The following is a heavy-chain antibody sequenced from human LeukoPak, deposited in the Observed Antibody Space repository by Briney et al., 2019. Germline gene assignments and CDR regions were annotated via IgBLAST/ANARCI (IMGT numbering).Heavy chain of an antibody. CDR2: ISSSGGST. J-gene: IGHJ6*02. CDR1: GFTFSSDA. D-gene: IGHD4-11*01. V-gene: IGHV3-23*01. CDR3: AKDPALTSKCYYGMDV. Sequence: PGGSLRHSCAASGFTFSSDAISWVRQAPGKGLEWVSAISSSGGSTYSADSVKGRFTISRDNSKNTLYLQMNSLRAEDTAVYYCAKDPALTSKCYYGMDVWGQGTTVTVSS.